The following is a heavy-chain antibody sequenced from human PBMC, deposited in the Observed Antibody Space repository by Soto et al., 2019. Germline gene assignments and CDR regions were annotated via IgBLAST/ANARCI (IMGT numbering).Heavy chain of an antibody. J-gene: IGHJ4*02. CDR3: ARAGYCSGGTCFHGNCHY. D-gene: IGHD2-15*01. CDR1: GYTFTTYY. V-gene: IGHV1-46*01. Sequence: QVQLVQSGAEVKRPGASVKVSCKASGYTFTTYYMHWVRQAPGQGLEWLGIINPNGGSTTYAQKSQGRVSMTRDTSTITVYLELSSLRSEVTAVYYCARAGYCSGGTCFHGNCHYWGQGTLVTVSA. CDR2: INPNGGST.